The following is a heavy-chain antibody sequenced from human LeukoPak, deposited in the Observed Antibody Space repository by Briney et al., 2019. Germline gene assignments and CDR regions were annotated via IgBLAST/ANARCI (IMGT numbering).Heavy chain of an antibody. V-gene: IGHV5-51*01. CDR3: ARQGSLGWFDP. CDR1: GYSFTRYW. Sequence: GESLKIFCKTSGYSFTRYWIAWVRQMPGKGLEWMGIIYPVDSVTRYSPSFQGQVTISADKSISTAYLQWSSLRASDTAMYYCARQGSLGWFDPWGQGTLVTVSS. J-gene: IGHJ5*02. CDR2: IYPVDSVT.